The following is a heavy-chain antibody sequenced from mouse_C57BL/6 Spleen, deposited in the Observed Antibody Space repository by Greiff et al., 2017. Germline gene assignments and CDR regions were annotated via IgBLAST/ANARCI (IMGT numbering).Heavy chain of an antibody. V-gene: IGHV1-26*01. CDR1: GYTFTDYY. CDR3: ASTTVVAPYAMDY. J-gene: IGHJ4*01. CDR2: INPNSGGT. D-gene: IGHD1-1*01. Sequence: EVQLQQSGPELVKPGASVKISCKASGYTFTDYYMNWVKQSHGKSLEWIGDINPNSGGTSYNQKFKGKATLTVDKSSSTAYMELRSLTSEDSAVYYCASTTVVAPYAMDYWGQGTSVTVSS.